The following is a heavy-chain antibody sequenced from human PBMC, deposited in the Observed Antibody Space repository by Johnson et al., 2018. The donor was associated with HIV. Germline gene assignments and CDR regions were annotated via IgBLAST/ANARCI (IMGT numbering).Heavy chain of an antibody. Sequence: VQLVESGGVVVQPGGSLGLSCAASGFTFSSYAMSWVRQAPGRGLEWVSSISGTGGSTYYADSVKGRFTISRDNSKNTLYLQMNSLRAEYTAVYYCARRDDIRNGAFDLWGQGTMVTVSS. V-gene: IGHV3-23*04. D-gene: IGHD3-22*01. J-gene: IGHJ3*01. CDR2: ISGTGGST. CDR3: ARRDDIRNGAFDL. CDR1: GFTFSSYA.